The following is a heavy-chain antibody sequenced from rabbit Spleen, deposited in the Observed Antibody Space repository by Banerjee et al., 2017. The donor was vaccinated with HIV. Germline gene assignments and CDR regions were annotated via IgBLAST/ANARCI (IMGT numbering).Heavy chain of an antibody. CDR1: GFSLSSNYY. Sequence: QSLEESGGDLVKPGASLTLTCTASGFSLSSNYYMCWVRQAPGKGLEWIACINAVTGKAVYANWAKGRFTFSKTSSTTVTLQMTSLTAADTATYFCARGFYTYDDYVNFYGAYFNLWGPGTLVTVS. J-gene: IGHJ4*01. V-gene: IGHV1S40*01. D-gene: IGHD2-1*01. CDR2: INAVTGKA. CDR3: ARGFYTYDDYVNFYGAYFNL.